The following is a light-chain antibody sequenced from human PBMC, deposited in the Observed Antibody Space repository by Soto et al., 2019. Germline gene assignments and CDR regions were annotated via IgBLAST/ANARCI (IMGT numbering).Light chain of an antibody. J-gene: IGKJ2*01. V-gene: IGKV3-20*01. Sequence: EIVLTQSPGTLSLSPGERATLSCRASQSVSSSYLAWYQQKPGQAPRLLIYGASSRATGIPDRFSGSGSGTDFSLTISRLEPEDFAVYYCQEYGSSPVTFGQGSKLE. CDR3: QEYGSSPVT. CDR1: QSVSSSY. CDR2: GAS.